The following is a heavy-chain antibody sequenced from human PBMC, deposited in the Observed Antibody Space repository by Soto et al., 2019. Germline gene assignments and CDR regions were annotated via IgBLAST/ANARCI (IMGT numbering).Heavy chain of an antibody. Sequence: QVQLQQWGAGLLKPSETLSLTCAVYGGSFSGYYWSWIRQPQGKGLEWIGDINHSGSTNYNPGLNSRVTISVDTTKIQCSLKLISVTAADTAGYYCARDNKMATIVLTNCDYWGQGTLVTVSS. CDR2: INHSGST. V-gene: IGHV4-34*01. J-gene: IGHJ4*02. CDR1: GGSFSGYY. D-gene: IGHD5-12*01. CDR3: ARDNKMATIVLTNCDY.